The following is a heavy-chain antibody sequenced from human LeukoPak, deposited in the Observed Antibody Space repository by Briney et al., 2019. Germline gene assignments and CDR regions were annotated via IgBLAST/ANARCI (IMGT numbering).Heavy chain of an antibody. J-gene: IGHJ4*02. Sequence: SETLSLTCTVSGGSISSYHWGWIRQPPGKGLEWIGYLYYSGSTNYNPSLKSRVTISVDTSKHQFSLNLRSVTAADTAVYYCARAHGGNVPFDYWGQGTLVTVSS. D-gene: IGHD4-23*01. CDR3: ARAHGGNVPFDY. CDR2: LYYSGST. V-gene: IGHV4-59*08. CDR1: GGSISSYH.